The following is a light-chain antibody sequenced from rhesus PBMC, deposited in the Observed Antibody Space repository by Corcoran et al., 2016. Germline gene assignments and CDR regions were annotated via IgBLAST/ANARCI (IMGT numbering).Light chain of an antibody. J-gene: IGKJ1*01. V-gene: IGKV3-24*04. CDR2: GAS. CDR3: QQSYNLWT. CDR1: QNNGKA. Sequence: EIVVTQSPATLSLSPGERVTLSCRASQNNGKALAWYQHKPGQAPGLLSCGASSRATGIPDSFSGSGSGTDCTLPVTRLEPEDVGVYCCQQSYNLWTFGQGTKVEIK.